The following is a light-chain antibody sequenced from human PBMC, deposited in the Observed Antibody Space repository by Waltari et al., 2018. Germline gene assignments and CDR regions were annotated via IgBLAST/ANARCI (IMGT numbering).Light chain of an antibody. J-gene: IGLJ7*01. CDR2: ENP. Sequence: QSVLTQPPSVSAAPGQRVTISCSGGSSNIGNNYVSWYRHFPGTAPKLLIYENPERPAGIPGRFAGSKSGTSATLDITGLQAGDEAEYYCGTWDSSLSGAVFGGGTHLTVL. CDR1: SSNIGNNY. V-gene: IGLV1-51*02. CDR3: GTWDSSLSGAV.